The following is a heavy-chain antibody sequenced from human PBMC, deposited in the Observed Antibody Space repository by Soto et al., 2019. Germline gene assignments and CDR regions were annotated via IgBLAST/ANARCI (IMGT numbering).Heavy chain of an antibody. CDR2: ITDDSSHI. CDR3: ATPYYYNH. J-gene: IGHJ5*02. D-gene: IGHD3-22*01. Sequence: PGGSLPLSCAASGFMFSAYTMTWVRQSPGKGLEWLASITDDSSHIDYADSVRGRFTVSRDNARKSVYLQMDSLGAEDTAIYYCATPYYYNHWGPGTLVTVSS. CDR1: GFMFSAYT. V-gene: IGHV3-21*01.